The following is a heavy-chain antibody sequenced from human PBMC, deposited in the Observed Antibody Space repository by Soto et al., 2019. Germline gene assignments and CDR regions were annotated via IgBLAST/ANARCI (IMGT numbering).Heavy chain of an antibody. CDR2: IIPILGIA. D-gene: IGHD1-1*01. CDR1: GGTFSSYT. V-gene: IGHV1-69*04. J-gene: IGHJ6*03. CDR3: ARDASKLERDYYYYYYMDV. Sequence: SVKVSCKASGGTFSSYTISWVRQAPGQGLEWMGRIIPILGIANYAQKFQGRVTITADKSTSTAYMGLSSLRSDDTAVYYCARDASKLERDYYYYYYMDVWGKGTTVTVSS.